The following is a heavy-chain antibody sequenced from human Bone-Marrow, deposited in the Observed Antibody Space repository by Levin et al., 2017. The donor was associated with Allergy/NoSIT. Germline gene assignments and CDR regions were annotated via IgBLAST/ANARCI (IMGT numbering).Heavy chain of an antibody. Sequence: PGVSLRLSCAVSGFTFSDDYMNWIRQSPGKGLEWVAYISSSGSNIFYADSVKGRFTISRDNAKNSLYLQMNSLRAEDTALYYCARGLLGVGAVDYWGQGTLVTVSS. J-gene: IGHJ4*02. V-gene: IGHV3-11*01. CDR3: ARGLLGVGAVDY. D-gene: IGHD1-26*01. CDR2: ISSSGSNI. CDR1: GFTFSDDY.